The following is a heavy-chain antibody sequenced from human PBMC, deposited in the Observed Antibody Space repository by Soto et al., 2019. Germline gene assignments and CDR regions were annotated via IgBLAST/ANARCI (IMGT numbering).Heavy chain of an antibody. CDR2: ISWNSGSI. V-gene: IGHV3-9*01. Sequence: EVQLVESGGGLVQPGRSLRLSCAASGFTFDDYAMHWVRQAPGKGLEWVSGISWNSGSIGYADSVKGRFTISRDNAKNSLYLQMNSLRAEDTALYYCAKDMSERFDAVDIWGQGTMVTVPS. CDR1: GFTFDDYA. D-gene: IGHD3-10*01. J-gene: IGHJ3*02. CDR3: AKDMSERFDAVDI.